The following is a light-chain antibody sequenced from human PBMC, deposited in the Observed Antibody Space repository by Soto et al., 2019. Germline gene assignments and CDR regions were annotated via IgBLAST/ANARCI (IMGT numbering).Light chain of an antibody. CDR3: QQYGSSPPIT. CDR1: QSVSSSY. CDR2: GAS. Sequence: EIVLTQSPGTLSLSPGERATLSCRASQSVSSSYLAWYQQKPGQAPRLLIYGASSRATGIPDRFSGSGSGTDFTLNISRLEPEDFAVYYCQQYGSSPPITFGSGTKVDIK. J-gene: IGKJ3*01. V-gene: IGKV3-20*01.